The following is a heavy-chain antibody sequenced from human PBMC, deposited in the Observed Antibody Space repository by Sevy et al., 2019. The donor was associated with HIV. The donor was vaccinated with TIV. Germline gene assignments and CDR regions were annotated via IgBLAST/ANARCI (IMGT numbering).Heavy chain of an antibody. CDR1: GFTVNTNY. J-gene: IGHJ4*02. D-gene: IGHD2-15*01. CDR3: ARFSGGSKGTAFDY. V-gene: IGHV3-53*01. Sequence: GGSLRLSCTASGFTVNTNYMSWVRQAPEKGLEWVSVIYSGGSTYYADSVKDRFTISRDNSKNTVYLQMNSLRAEDTAVYYCARFSGGSKGTAFDYWGQGTLVIVSS. CDR2: IYSGGST.